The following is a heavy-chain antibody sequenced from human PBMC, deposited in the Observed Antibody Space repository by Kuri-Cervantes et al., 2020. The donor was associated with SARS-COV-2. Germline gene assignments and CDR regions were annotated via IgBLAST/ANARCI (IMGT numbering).Heavy chain of an antibody. Sequence: GGSLRLSCAASGFTFSSYSMNWVRQAPGKGLEWVSYISSSSSTIYYADSVKGRFTISRDNAKNSLYLQMNSLRAEDTAVYYCARDPGYDILTGYYFDAFDIWGQGTKV. CDR3: ARDPGYDILTGYYFDAFDI. D-gene: IGHD3-9*01. CDR2: ISSSSSTI. J-gene: IGHJ3*02. V-gene: IGHV3-48*01. CDR1: GFTFSSYS.